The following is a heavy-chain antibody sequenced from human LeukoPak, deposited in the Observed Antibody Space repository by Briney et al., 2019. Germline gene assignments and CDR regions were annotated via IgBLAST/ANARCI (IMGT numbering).Heavy chain of an antibody. Sequence: PGGSLRLSCAASGFTFDDYAMHWVRQAPGKGLEWVSGISWNSGSIGYADSVKGRFTISRDNAKNSLYLRMNSLRAEDTALYYCAKVKDPYYYYYGMDVWGQGTTVTVSS. CDR2: ISWNSGSI. J-gene: IGHJ6*02. V-gene: IGHV3-9*01. CDR3: AKVKDPYYYYYGMDV. CDR1: GFTFDDYA.